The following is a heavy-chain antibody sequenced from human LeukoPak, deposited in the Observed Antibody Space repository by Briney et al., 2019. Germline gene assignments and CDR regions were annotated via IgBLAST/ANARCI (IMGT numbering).Heavy chain of an antibody. Sequence: GRSLRLSCAASGFTFSSYGMHWVRQAPGKGLEWVAVIWYDGSNKYYADSVKGRFTISRDNSKNTLYLQMNSLRAEDTAVYYCARDLRPPGSGFDWGQGTLVTVSS. CDR1: GFTFSSYG. D-gene: IGHD3-10*01. CDR2: IWYDGSNK. J-gene: IGHJ4*02. V-gene: IGHV3-33*01. CDR3: ARDLRPPGSGFD.